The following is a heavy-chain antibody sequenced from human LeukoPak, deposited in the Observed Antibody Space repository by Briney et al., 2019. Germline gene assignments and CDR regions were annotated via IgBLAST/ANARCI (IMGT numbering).Heavy chain of an antibody. CDR3: AKNDISGYYADF. D-gene: IGHD3-22*01. V-gene: IGHV3-30*18. J-gene: IGHJ4*02. CDR2: ISKDGADK. Sequence: PGGSLRLSCAASGFYFYTYGMHWVRQAPGEGLEWVTAISKDGADKYYADSVTGRFTISRDNSKNTVYLQMNSLRPEDTAVYYCAKNDISGYYADFWGQGTLVIVSS. CDR1: GFYFYTYG.